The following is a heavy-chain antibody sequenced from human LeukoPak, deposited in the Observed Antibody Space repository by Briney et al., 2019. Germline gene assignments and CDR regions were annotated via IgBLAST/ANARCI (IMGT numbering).Heavy chain of an antibody. CDR2: ISWDGATT. V-gene: IGHV3-43D*04. Sequence: PGGSLRLSCAASGFTFDDYAMHWVRQAPGKGLEWVSLISWDGATTYYTDSVKGRFTISRDNSKNSLYLQMNSLRGDDTALYYCAKAAGLVVPALIKETLDTGMEPLDSWGQGILVTVSS. CDR1: GFTFDDYA. J-gene: IGHJ4*02. D-gene: IGHD2-2*01. CDR3: AKAAGLVVPALIKETLDTGMEPLDS.